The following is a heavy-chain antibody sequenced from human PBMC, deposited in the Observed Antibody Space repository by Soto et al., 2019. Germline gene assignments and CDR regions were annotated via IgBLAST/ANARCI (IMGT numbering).Heavy chain of an antibody. CDR1: GFTFSNYW. CDR2: IKEDGSEK. V-gene: IGHV3-7*03. CDR3: VRVGRLGGY. Sequence: EVQLVESGGGLVQPGGSLRLSCAASGFTFSNYWMSWLRHAPGKGLEWVANIKEDGSEKYYVDSVKGRFTISRDNAKNSVYLQMNSLRAEDTAVYYCVRVGRLGGYWGQGTLVTVSS. J-gene: IGHJ4*02. D-gene: IGHD3-16*01.